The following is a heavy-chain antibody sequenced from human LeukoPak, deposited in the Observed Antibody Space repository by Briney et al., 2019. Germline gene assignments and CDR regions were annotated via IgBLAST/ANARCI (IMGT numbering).Heavy chain of an antibody. CDR2: ISGSGGST. V-gene: IGHV3-23*01. CDR1: GFTFSSYA. J-gene: IGHJ4*02. D-gene: IGHD3-22*01. Sequence: GGSLRLSCAASGFTFSSYAMSWVRQAPEKGLEWVSAISGSGGSTYYADSVKGRFTISRDNSKNTLYLQMNSLRAEDTAVYYCAKLAGGYYGSSGYYEDYWGQETLVTVSS. CDR3: AKLAGGYYGSSGYYEDY.